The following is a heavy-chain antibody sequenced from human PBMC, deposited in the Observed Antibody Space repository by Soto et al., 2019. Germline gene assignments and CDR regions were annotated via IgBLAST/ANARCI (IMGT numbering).Heavy chain of an antibody. CDR1: GGSFSGYY. J-gene: IGHJ5*02. CDR3: ARASNKRGYSYWFDP. V-gene: IGHV4-34*01. D-gene: IGHD5-18*01. CDR2: INHSGST. Sequence: SETLSLTSAVYGGSFSGYYWTWIRQPPGKGLEWIGEINHSGSTNCNPSLKSRVTISVDTSKNQFSLKLSSVTAADTAVYYCARASNKRGYSYWFDPWGQGTLVTVSS.